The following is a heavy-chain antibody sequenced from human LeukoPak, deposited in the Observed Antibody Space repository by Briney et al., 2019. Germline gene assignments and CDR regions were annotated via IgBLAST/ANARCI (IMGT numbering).Heavy chain of an antibody. CDR3: AKPLNDFWSGYYY. CDR2: ISGCGGNT. J-gene: IGHJ4*02. CDR1: GFTFSNYA. V-gene: IGHV3-23*01. Sequence: PGGSLRLSCAASGFTFSNYAVSWVRQAPGKGLEWVSDISGCGGNTFYADSVKGRFTIPRDDSKNTLYLQMNNLRAEDTAVYFCAKPLNDFWSGYYYWGQGTLVTVSS. D-gene: IGHD3-3*01.